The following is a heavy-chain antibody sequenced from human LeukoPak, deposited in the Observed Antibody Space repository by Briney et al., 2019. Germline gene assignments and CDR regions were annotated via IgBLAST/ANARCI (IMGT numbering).Heavy chain of an antibody. D-gene: IGHD2-2*01. CDR3: ARYCSRTSCTNDY. V-gene: IGHV1-2*02. CDR1: GYTFTGYY. Sequence: ASVKVSCKASGYTFTGYYMHWVRQAPGQGLEWMGWINPNSGGTNYAQKFQGRVTMTRDTSINTAYMEVNRLRSDDTAVYYCARYCSRTSCTNDYWGQGTLVTVSS. J-gene: IGHJ4*02. CDR2: INPNSGGT.